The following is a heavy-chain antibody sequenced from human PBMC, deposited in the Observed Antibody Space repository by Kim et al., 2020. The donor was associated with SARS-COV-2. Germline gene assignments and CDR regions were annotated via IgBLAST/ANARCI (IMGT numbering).Heavy chain of an antibody. CDR3: ASAPPPPTVTYYYYYMDV. Sequence: GGSLRLSCAASGFTFSDYYMSWIRQAPGKGLEWVSYISSSGSTIYYADSVKGRFTISRDNAKNSLYLQMNSLRAEDTAVYYCASAPPPPTVTYYYYYMDVWGKGTTVTVSS. V-gene: IGHV3-11*01. D-gene: IGHD4-17*01. CDR2: ISSSGSTI. J-gene: IGHJ6*03. CDR1: GFTFSDYY.